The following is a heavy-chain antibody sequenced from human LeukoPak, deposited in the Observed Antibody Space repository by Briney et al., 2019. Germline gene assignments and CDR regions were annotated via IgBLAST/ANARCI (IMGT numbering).Heavy chain of an antibody. CDR3: AGYQPRVLPPAYFDY. V-gene: IGHV3-7*01. J-gene: IGHJ4*02. CDR2: IKQDGSEK. D-gene: IGHD2/OR15-2a*01. CDR1: GFTFSSCS. Sequence: GGSLRLSCAASGFTFSSCSMSWVRQAPGKGLEWVANIKQDGSEKYYVDSVKGRYTISRDNAKNSLYLQMNSLRAEDTAVYYCAGYQPRVLPPAYFDYWGQGTLVTVSS.